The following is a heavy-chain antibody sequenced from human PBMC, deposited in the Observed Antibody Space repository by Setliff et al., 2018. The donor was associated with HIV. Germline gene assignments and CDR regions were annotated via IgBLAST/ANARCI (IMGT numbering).Heavy chain of an antibody. V-gene: IGHV4-39*01. CDR1: GGSISSSSYY. CDR2: IYYSGST. CDR3: ARHSVYTAVDY. D-gene: IGHD5-18*01. Sequence: SETLSLTCTVSGGSISSSSYYWDWIRQPPGKGLEWIGSIYYSGSTYYNPSLKSRVTISVDTSKNQFSLKLSSVTAADTAVYYCARHSVYTAVDYWGQGTLVTVSS. J-gene: IGHJ4*02.